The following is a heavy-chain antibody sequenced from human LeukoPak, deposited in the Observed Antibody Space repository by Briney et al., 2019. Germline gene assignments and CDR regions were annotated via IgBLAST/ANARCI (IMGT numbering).Heavy chain of an antibody. D-gene: IGHD4-17*01. CDR3: ARLKADYALDY. J-gene: IGHJ4*02. CDR1: GGSISSYY. CDR2: IYYSGST. Sequence: PSETLSLTCTVSGGSISSYYWSWIRQPPGKGLEWIGYIYYSGSTNYNPSLKSRVTISVDTSKNQFSLKLSSVTAADTAVYYCARLKADYALDYWGQGTLSPSP. V-gene: IGHV4-59*08.